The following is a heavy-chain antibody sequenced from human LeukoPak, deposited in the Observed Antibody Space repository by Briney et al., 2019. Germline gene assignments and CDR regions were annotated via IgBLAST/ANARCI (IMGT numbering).Heavy chain of an antibody. CDR3: ARGGSSSSWYYYYGMDV. D-gene: IGHD6-13*01. V-gene: IGHV4-34*01. J-gene: IGHJ6*02. CDR2: INHSGST. CDR1: GFTFSSYA. Sequence: GSLRLSCAASGFTFSSYAMSWVRQPPGKGLEWIGEINHSGSTNYNPSLKSRVTISVDTSKNQFSLKLSSVTAADTAVYYCARGGSSSSWYYYYGMDVWGQGTTVTVSS.